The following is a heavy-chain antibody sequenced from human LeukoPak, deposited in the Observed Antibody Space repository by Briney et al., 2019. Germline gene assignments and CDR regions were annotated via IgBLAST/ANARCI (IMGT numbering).Heavy chain of an antibody. CDR2: IYYSGST. D-gene: IGHD3-10*01. V-gene: IGHV4-59*01. CDR3: ARDRIYGSGSDHFDY. J-gene: IGHJ4*02. Sequence: SETLSLTCTVSGGSISSYYWSWIRQPPGKGLEWIGYIYYSGSTNYNPSLKSRVTISVDTSKNQFSLKLSPVTAADTAVYYCARDRIYGSGSDHFDYWSQGTLVTVSS. CDR1: GGSISSYY.